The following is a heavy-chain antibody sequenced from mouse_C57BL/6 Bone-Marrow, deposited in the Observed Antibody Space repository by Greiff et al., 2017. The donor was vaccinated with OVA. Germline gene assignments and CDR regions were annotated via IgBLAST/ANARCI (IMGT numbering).Heavy chain of an antibody. CDR2: IYPGDGDT. CDR3: VLTGTETY. J-gene: IGHJ3*01. Sequence: QVQLQQSGLELLKPGASVKISCKPSASAFSSPGMNGGRQRLGKGLEGIGRIYPGDGDTNYNGKFKGKATLTADKSSSTAYMQLSSLTSEDSAVYFCVLTGTETYWGQGTLVTVSA. CDR1: ASAFSSPG. V-gene: IGHV1-82*01. D-gene: IGHD4-1*01.